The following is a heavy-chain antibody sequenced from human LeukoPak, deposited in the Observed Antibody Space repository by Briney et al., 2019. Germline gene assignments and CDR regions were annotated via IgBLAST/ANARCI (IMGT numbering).Heavy chain of an antibody. CDR1: GGSFSGYY. V-gene: IGHV4-34*01. J-gene: IGHJ4*02. CDR2: INHSGST. D-gene: IGHD1/OR15-1a*01. CDR3: ATQLGGTTFH. Sequence: SETLSLTCAVYGGSFSGYYWSWIRQPPGKGLEWIGEINHSGSTNYNPSLKSRVTISVDTSKNQFSLRLNSVTAAETAVYYCATQLGGTTFHWGQGTLVTVSS.